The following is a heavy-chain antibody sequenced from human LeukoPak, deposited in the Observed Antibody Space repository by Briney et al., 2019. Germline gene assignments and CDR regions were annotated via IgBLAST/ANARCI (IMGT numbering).Heavy chain of an antibody. Sequence: SETLSLTCAVYGGSFSGYYWSWIRQPPGKGLEWIGSFFYTGSTFYNPSLKSRVTISVDTSRNQFSLNLTSVTAADTAVFYCARLITAFQAFDYWGQGALVTVSS. CDR1: GGSFSGYY. J-gene: IGHJ4*02. V-gene: IGHV4-34*12. D-gene: IGHD3-16*01. CDR2: FFYTGST. CDR3: ARLITAFQAFDY.